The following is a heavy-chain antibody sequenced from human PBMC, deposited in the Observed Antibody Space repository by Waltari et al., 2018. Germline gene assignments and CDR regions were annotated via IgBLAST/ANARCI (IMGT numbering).Heavy chain of an antibody. Sequence: EVQLVQSGAEVKKPGATVKISCKVSGYTFTDYYMHWVQQAPGQGLEWMGLVDPEDGETIDAEKFQGRVTITADTSTDTAYMELSSLRSEDTAVYYCATVTRCSGGSCYSGGYDYWGQGTLVTVSS. CDR1: GYTFTDYY. CDR3: ATVTRCSGGSCYSGGYDY. V-gene: IGHV1-69-2*01. D-gene: IGHD2-15*01. CDR2: VDPEDGET. J-gene: IGHJ4*02.